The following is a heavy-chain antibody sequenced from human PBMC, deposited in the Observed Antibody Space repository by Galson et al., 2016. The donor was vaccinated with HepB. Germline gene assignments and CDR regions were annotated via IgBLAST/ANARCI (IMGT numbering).Heavy chain of an antibody. CDR3: ARVRRYCSGGSLRHHFDY. D-gene: IGHD2-15*01. CDR1: GGSISSHNYY. J-gene: IGHJ4*02. V-gene: IGHV4-39*01. Sequence: ETLSLTCTVSGGSISSHNYYWGWIRQPPGKGLEWIGRIYYSGSTYYNTSLNSRVTISVDTSKNQFSLKLSSVTAADTAVYYCARVRRYCSGGSLRHHFDYWGQGTLVTVSS. CDR2: IYYSGST.